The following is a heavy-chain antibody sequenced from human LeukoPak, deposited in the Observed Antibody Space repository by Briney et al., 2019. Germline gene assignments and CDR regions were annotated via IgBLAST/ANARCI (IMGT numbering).Heavy chain of an antibody. CDR3: ARGNGYPFDY. D-gene: IGHD3-16*01. J-gene: IGHJ4*02. CDR2: TYYRSKWYN. CDR1: GDSLSSNSAT. Sequence: SETLSLTCAISGDSLSSNSATWNWVRQSPSRGLEWLGRTYYRSKWYNDYAVSVKGRVTINPDASKKQFSLQLNSVTPEDTAMYYCARGNGYPFDYWGQGTLVTVSS. V-gene: IGHV6-1*01.